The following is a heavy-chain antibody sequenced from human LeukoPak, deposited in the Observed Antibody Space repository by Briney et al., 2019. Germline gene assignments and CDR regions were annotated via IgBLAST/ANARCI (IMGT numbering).Heavy chain of an antibody. Sequence: ASVKVSCKASGYTFTSYDINWVRQATGQGLEWMGWMNPNSGNTGYAQKFQGRVTMTRNTSISTAYVELSILRSEDTAVYYCARGRSNRNYRGLTGYYPFDSWGQGTLVTVSS. CDR3: ARGRSNRNYRGLTGYYPFDS. CDR1: GYTFTSYD. D-gene: IGHD3-9*01. V-gene: IGHV1-8*01. CDR2: MNPNSGNT. J-gene: IGHJ4*02.